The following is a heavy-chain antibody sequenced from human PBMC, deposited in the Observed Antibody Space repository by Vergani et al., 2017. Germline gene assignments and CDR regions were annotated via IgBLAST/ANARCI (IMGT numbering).Heavy chain of an antibody. Sequence: EVQLVPSGAEVKKPGESLRISCKGSGYSLTRYWIRWVSQMPGKGLEWMGRIDPSDSYTHYSPSFQGHVTISADKSISTAYLQWSSLKASDTAMYYCARAGFPGIVVVPAAIPAFDIWGQGTMVTVSS. V-gene: IGHV5-10-1*01. CDR1: GYSLTRYW. CDR3: ARAGFPGIVVVPAAIPAFDI. D-gene: IGHD2-2*01. CDR2: IDPSDSYT. J-gene: IGHJ3*02.